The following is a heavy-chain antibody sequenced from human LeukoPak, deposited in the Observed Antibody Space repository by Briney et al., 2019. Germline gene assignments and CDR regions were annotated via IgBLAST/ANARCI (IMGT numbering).Heavy chain of an antibody. D-gene: IGHD3-22*01. CDR3: ARASNYYDSSGASYWYFDL. CDR2: IYHSGST. Sequence: SQTLSLICAVSGVPISSGVYSWRWIPQPPGKGLEWIVYIYHSGSTYYNPSLKSRVTISVDRSKNQFSLKLSSVTAADTAVYYCARASNYYDSSGASYWYFDLWGRGTLVTVSS. CDR1: GVPISSGVYS. J-gene: IGHJ2*01. V-gene: IGHV4-30-2*01.